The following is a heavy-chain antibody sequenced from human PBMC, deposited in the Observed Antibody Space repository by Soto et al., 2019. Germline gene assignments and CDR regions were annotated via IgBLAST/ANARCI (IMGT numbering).Heavy chain of an antibody. CDR3: ARVDFWSGFWGLDY. CDR1: GFAFSSHW. D-gene: IGHD3-3*01. J-gene: IGHJ4*02. Sequence: EVQLVESGGGLVQPGGSLRLSCSASGFAFSSHWMTWVRQAPGKGLVWVANIKEDGTEIFYADSMKGRFTASRDNARNSLSLDLSGLGAEDTALYYCARVDFWSGFWGLDYWGQGTLVTVSS. CDR2: IKEDGTEI. V-gene: IGHV3-7*01.